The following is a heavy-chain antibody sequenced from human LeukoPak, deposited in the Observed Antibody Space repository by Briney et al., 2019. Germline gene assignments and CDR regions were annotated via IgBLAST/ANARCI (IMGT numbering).Heavy chain of an antibody. CDR3: ARGLAVYEY. V-gene: IGHV3-48*04. CDR1: GFIFSTYT. CDR2: ISSGSANI. J-gene: IGHJ4*02. D-gene: IGHD6-19*01. Sequence: GGSLRLSCAASGFIFSTYTMNWVRQAPGKGLEWISSISSGSANIYYADSVKSRFTISRDNGKDSLFLQMNSLRAEDTAVYYCARGLAVYEYWGQGTLVTVSS.